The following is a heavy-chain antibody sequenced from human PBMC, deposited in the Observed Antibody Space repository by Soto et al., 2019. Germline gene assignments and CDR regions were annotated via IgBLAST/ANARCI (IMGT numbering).Heavy chain of an antibody. CDR1: GFTFSSYS. J-gene: IGHJ4*02. CDR2: ISSSSSTI. D-gene: IGHD3-16*02. V-gene: IGHV3-48*02. Sequence: EVPLVESGGGLVQPGGSLRLSCAASGFTFSSYSMNWVRQAPGKGLEWVSYISSSSSTIYYADSVKGRFTISRDNAKNSLYLQMNSLRDEDTAVYYCAREAPGGMITFGGVIAYYFDYWGQGTLVTVSS. CDR3: AREAPGGMITFGGVIAYYFDY.